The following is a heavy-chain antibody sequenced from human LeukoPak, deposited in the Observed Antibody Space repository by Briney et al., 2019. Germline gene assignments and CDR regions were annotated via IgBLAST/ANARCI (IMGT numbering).Heavy chain of an antibody. V-gene: IGHV3-9*01. CDR2: ISWNGGGM. J-gene: IGHJ3*01. Sequence: GGSLRLSCAASGFTFDAYAMHWVRQAPGKGLEWVSGISWNGGGMGYAVSVKGRFTISRDNAKNSLYLQMNSLRAEDTALYYCATFRFLGTWGQGTMVTVSP. CDR3: ATFRFLGT. CDR1: GFTFDAYA. D-gene: IGHD3-3*01.